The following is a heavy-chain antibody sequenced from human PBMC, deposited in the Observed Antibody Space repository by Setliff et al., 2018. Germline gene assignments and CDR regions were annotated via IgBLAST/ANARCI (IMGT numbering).Heavy chain of an antibody. Sequence: GGSLRLSCAASGFTFSRYWMSWVRQAPGKGLEWVANIKQDGSEKYYVDSVKGRFTITRDNAKNSLYLQMNSLRAEDTAVYYCAREGVGFRFYYAYMDVWGKGTTVTVSS. J-gene: IGHJ6*03. D-gene: IGHD3-10*01. CDR2: IKQDGSEK. CDR3: AREGVGFRFYYAYMDV. CDR1: GFTFSRYW. V-gene: IGHV3-7*01.